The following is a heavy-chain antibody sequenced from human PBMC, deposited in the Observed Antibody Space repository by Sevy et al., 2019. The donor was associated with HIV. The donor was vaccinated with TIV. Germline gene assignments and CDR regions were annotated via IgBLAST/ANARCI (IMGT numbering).Heavy chain of an antibody. CDR2: IYYSGST. J-gene: IGHJ4*02. CDR1: GRSISSYY. D-gene: IGHD7-27*01. CDR3: ARGPGDLNPFDY. Sequence: SETLSLTCTVSGRSISSYYWSWIRQPPGKGLEWIGYIYYSGSTNYNPSLKSRVTISVDTSKNQFSLKLSSVTAADTAVYYCARGPGDLNPFDYWGQGTLVTVSS. V-gene: IGHV4-59*01.